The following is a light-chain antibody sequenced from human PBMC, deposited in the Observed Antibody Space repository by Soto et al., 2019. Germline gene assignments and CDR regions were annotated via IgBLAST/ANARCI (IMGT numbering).Light chain of an antibody. Sequence: SYELTQPPSLSVAPGETARITCEAIDIGSKSVHWYQVKPGQAPVSVIYYNRDRPSGIPDRFSGSNSGSPATLTISRVEAGDEAEYYCQVWDRDSDHYVFGGGTKRTVL. CDR2: YNR. V-gene: IGLV3-21*04. CDR1: DIGSKS. CDR3: QVWDRDSDHYV. J-gene: IGLJ1*01.